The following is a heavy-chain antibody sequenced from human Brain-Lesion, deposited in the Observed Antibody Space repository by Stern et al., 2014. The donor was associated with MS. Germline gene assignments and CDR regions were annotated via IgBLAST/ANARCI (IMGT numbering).Heavy chain of an antibody. CDR3: ARHDSVPRPSQLYSARDRGPGYFDY. V-gene: IGHV4-39*01. CDR2: IYYSGFT. CDR1: GGSISSSTYY. J-gene: IGHJ4*02. D-gene: IGHD1-26*01. Sequence: QVQLVESGPGLVKPSETLSLTCTVSGGSISSSTYYWAWIRQPPGKGLEWIGNIYYSGFTYYNPSLKSRVTLSVDMSKNQFSLKLSSVTAADTAIYYCARHDSVPRPSQLYSARDRGPGYFDYWGQGTLVTVSS.